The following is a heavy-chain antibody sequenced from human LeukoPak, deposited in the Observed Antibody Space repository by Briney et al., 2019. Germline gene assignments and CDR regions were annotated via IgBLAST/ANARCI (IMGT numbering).Heavy chain of an antibody. V-gene: IGHV3-43D*03. CDR1: GFIFDDFA. J-gene: IGHJ4*02. CDR2: ISWDSSRS. Sequence: GGSLRLSCKASGFIFDDFAMHWVRQPPGKGLEWISGISWDSSRSYHADSVRGRFTISRDNSKNSLYLQMNSLTPEDTALYYCAKGQFLFGVSYFDYWGQGTLATVSS. D-gene: IGHD2/OR15-2a*01. CDR3: AKGQFLFGVSYFDY.